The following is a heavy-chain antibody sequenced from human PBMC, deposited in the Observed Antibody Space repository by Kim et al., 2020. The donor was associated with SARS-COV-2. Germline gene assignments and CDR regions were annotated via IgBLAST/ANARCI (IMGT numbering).Heavy chain of an antibody. Sequence: NPSLTSRVTISVDTSKNQFSLKLSSVTAADTAVYFCARVMSAMAAGWFDPWGQGTLVTVSS. D-gene: IGHD6-19*01. CDR3: ARVMSAMAAGWFDP. J-gene: IGHJ5*02. V-gene: IGHV4-39*07.